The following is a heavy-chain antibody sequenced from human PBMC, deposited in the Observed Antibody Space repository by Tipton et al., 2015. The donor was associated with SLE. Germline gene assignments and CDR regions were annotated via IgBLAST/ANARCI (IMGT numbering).Heavy chain of an antibody. CDR1: GGSISSYY. Sequence: TLSLTCTVSGGSISSYYWSWIRQPPGKGLEWIGYIYTSGSTNYNPSLKSRVTISVDTSKNQFSLKLSSVTAADTAVYYCARIAAREGYYYYYMDVWGKGTTVTVS. D-gene: IGHD6-6*01. J-gene: IGHJ6*03. CDR2: IYTSGST. V-gene: IGHV4-4*08. CDR3: ARIAAREGYYYYYMDV.